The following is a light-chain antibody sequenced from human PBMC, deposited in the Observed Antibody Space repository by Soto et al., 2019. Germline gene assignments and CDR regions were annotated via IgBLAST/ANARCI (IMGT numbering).Light chain of an antibody. V-gene: IGLV2-14*01. Sequence: QSALIQPASVSESPGQSITISCTGTSADVGGCNYVSWYQQHPDKVPKVVIYEVSNRPSGVSSRFSGSKSGNTASLTISGLQPEDEADYFCTSCTTTSTLVFGTGTKLTVL. CDR3: TSCTTTSTLV. CDR2: EVS. J-gene: IGLJ1*01. CDR1: SADVGGCNY.